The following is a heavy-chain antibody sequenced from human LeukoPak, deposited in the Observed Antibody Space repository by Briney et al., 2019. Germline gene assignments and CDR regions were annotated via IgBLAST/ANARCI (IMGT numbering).Heavy chain of an antibody. CDR3: ARDGHRRYYYDSREHAFDI. V-gene: IGHV1-18*01. J-gene: IGHJ3*02. D-gene: IGHD3-22*01. CDR2: ISGYNGNT. Sequence: ASVRVSCKASGYTFTNYGISWVRQAPGQGLEWMGWISGYNGNTNSAQKLQGRVTMTTDTSTTTAYMELRSLRSDDTAVYYCARDGHRRYYYDSREHAFDIWGQGTMVTVSS. CDR1: GYTFTNYG.